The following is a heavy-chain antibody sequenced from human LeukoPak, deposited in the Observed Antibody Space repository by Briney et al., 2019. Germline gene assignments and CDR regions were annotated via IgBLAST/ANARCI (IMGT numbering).Heavy chain of an antibody. J-gene: IGHJ5*02. V-gene: IGHV5-51*01. CDR2: IYPGDSDT. Sequence: GESPKISCKGSGYSFTSYWIGWVRQMPGKGLEWMGIIYPGDSDTRYSPSFQGQVTISADKSISTAYLQWSSLKASDTAMYYCARQGETSSSLNWFDPWGQGTLVTVSS. CDR3: ARQGETSSSLNWFDP. D-gene: IGHD6-6*01. CDR1: GYSFTSYW.